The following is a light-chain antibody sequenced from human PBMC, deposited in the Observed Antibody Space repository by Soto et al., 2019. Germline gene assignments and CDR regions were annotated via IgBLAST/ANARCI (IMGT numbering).Light chain of an antibody. V-gene: IGLV2-14*01. CDR2: EVS. CDR1: SSDVGGYNY. Sequence: QSALTRPASVSGSPGQSITISCTGTSSDVGGYNYVSWYQQHPGKAPKLMIYEVSNRPSGVSNRFSGSKSGNTASLTISGLQAEDEADYYCSSYTSSSTPDVFGTGTKLTVL. CDR3: SSYTSSSTPDV. J-gene: IGLJ1*01.